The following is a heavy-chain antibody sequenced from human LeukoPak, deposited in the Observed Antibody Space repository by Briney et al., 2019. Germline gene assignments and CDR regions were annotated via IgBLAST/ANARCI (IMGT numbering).Heavy chain of an antibody. Sequence: GESLQISCKGSGYSFTSYWIGWVRQMPGKGLEWMGIIYPGDSDTRYSPSFQGQVTISADKSISTAYLQWSSLKASDTAMYYCARQPGYSSYGELAVYYYYGMDVWGQGTTVTVSS. CDR2: IYPGDSDT. D-gene: IGHD4-11*01. J-gene: IGHJ6*02. CDR3: ARQPGYSSYGELAVYYYYGMDV. CDR1: GYSFTSYW. V-gene: IGHV5-51*01.